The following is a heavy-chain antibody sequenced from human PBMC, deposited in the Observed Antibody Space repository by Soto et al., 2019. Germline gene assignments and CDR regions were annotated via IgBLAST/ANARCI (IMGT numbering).Heavy chain of an antibody. V-gene: IGHV3-11*06. CDR3: ARQGACSSTSCPAYYYYYAMDV. D-gene: IGHD2-2*01. Sequence: QVQLVASGGGLVKPGGSLRLSCAASKFIFSEYYMSWIRQAPGKGLEWVSYISSGSSYTNYADSVKGRFTISRDNAKNSLYLQMNSLRAEDTAVYFCARQGACSSTSCPAYYYYYAMDVWGQGTTVTVSS. J-gene: IGHJ6*02. CDR1: KFIFSEYY. CDR2: ISSGSSYT.